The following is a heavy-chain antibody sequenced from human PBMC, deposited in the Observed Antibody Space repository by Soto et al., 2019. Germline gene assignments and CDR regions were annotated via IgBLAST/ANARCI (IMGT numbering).Heavy chain of an antibody. CDR1: GGTFSSYA. V-gene: IGHV1-69*06. CDR3: ARDRPSGSYYVVFDY. J-gene: IGHJ4*02. CDR2: IIPIFGTA. D-gene: IGHD1-26*01. Sequence: SVKVSCKASGGTFSSYAISWVRQAPGQGLEWMGGIIPIFGTANYAQKFQGRVTITADKSTSTAYMELSSLRSEDTAVYYCARDRPSGSYYVVFDYWGQGTLVTVSS.